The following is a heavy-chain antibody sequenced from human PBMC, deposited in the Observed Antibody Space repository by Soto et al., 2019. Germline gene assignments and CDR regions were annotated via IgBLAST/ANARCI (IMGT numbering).Heavy chain of an antibody. CDR2: ISGSGGST. CDR3: AKDLKAGTLGIFDY. Sequence: GGSLRLSCAASGFTFSSYAMSWVRQAPGKGLEWVSAISGSGGSTYYADSVKGRFTISRDNPKNTLYLQMNSLRAEDTAVYYCAKDLKAGTLGIFDYWGQGTLVTVSS. D-gene: IGHD6-13*01. CDR1: GFTFSSYA. J-gene: IGHJ4*02. V-gene: IGHV3-23*01.